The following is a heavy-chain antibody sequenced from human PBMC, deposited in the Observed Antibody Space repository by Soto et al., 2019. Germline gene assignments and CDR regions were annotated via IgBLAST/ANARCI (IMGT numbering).Heavy chain of an antibody. CDR1: GGIFSTYA. Sequence: QVQLVQSGAEVKKPGSSVKVSCKASGGIFSTYAISWLRQAPGQGLEWMGGIIPIFGTPNYAQRFQGRVTITEDEYTSTDYMELSRLRSEDTAVYYCARDRDDYGSGNYYNRIDFWGQGTLVTVSS. V-gene: IGHV1-69*01. CDR3: ARDRDDYGSGNYYNRIDF. CDR2: IIPIFGTP. D-gene: IGHD3-10*01. J-gene: IGHJ4*02.